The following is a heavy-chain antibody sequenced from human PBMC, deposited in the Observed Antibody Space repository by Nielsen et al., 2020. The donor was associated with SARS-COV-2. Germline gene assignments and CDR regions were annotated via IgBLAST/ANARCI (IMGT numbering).Heavy chain of an antibody. Sequence: SETLSPTCAVYGGSFTGYYWSWIRQSPGKELEWIGYIYYSGNTGYNPSLSSRVTLSEDTPKNQVSLKLSSVSAAEPAVYYCASTRYHDNGGYLFGFWGQGILVTVSS. CDR1: GGSFTGYY. J-gene: IGHJ4*02. CDR3: ASTRYHDNGGYLFGF. D-gene: IGHD3-22*01. V-gene: IGHV4-59*01. CDR2: IYYSGNT.